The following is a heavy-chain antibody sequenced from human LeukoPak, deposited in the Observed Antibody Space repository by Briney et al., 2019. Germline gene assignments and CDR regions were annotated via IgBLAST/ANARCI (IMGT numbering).Heavy chain of an antibody. CDR2: VHPDDSDT. CDR1: GSSFTSYW. D-gene: IGHD2-21*01. Sequence: GGSLKISCKGSGSSFTSYWIGWVRQMPGKGLQWMGIVHPDDSDTRYSTSFEGQVTISADKSISTAYPPWSSLEASDSGMYYCARLRDNYDYWGQGTLVTVSS. CDR3: ARLRDNYDY. V-gene: IGHV5-51*01. J-gene: IGHJ4*02.